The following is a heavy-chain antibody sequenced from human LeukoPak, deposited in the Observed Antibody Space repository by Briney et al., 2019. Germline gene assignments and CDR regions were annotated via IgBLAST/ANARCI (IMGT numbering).Heavy chain of an antibody. V-gene: IGHV3-48*03. CDR2: ISSSGSTI. CDR1: GFTFSSYE. Sequence: GGSLRLSCAASGFTFSSYEMNWVRQAPGKGLEWVSYISSSGSTIYYADSVKGRFTISRDNAKNSLYLQMNSLRAEDTAVYYCVREDSGWANLGFDYWGQGTLVTVSS. CDR3: VREDSGWANLGFDY. J-gene: IGHJ4*02. D-gene: IGHD5-12*01.